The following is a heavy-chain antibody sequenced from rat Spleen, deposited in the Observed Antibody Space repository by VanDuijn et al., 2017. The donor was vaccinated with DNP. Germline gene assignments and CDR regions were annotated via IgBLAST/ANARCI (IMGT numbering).Heavy chain of an antibody. CDR2: ISYDGSGT. V-gene: IGHV5-7*01. CDR1: GFIFSDYN. J-gene: IGHJ4*01. Sequence: EVQLVESGGGLVQPGKSLKLSCVGSGFIFSDYNMAWVRQAPRKGLEWVATISYDGSGTYYRESVKGRFTISRDNAKSTLYLQMDSLRSEDTATYYCARPPYDGYYHGYAMDAWGQGTSVTVSS. D-gene: IGHD1-12*03. CDR3: ARPPYDGYYHGYAMDA.